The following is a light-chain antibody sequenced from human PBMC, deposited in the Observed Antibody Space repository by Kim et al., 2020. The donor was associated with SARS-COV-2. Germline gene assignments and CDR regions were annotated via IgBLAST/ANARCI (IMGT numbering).Light chain of an antibody. CDR1: QSVSSN. CDR3: QQYNNWPFT. J-gene: IGKJ4*01. Sequence: SGSPGERATRSCRASQSVSSNLAWYQQTPGQAPRLLIYGASTRATGIPARFSGSGSGTEFTLTISSLQSEDFAVYYCQQYNNWPFTFGGGTKLEI. V-gene: IGKV3-15*01. CDR2: GAS.